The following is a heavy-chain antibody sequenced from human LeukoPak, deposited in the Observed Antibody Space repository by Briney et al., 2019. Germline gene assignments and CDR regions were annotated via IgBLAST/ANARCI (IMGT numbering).Heavy chain of an antibody. D-gene: IGHD4-17*01. CDR3: ARSIIDYGDYPFDY. CDR1: GYSFTSYW. J-gene: IGHJ4*02. Sequence: GASLKISCKGSGYSFTSYWIGWVRQLPGKGLEWMGIIYPGDSDTRYSPSFQGQVTISADKSISTAYLQWSSLKASDTAMYYCARSIIDYGDYPFDYWGQGTLVTVSS. V-gene: IGHV5-51*01. CDR2: IYPGDSDT.